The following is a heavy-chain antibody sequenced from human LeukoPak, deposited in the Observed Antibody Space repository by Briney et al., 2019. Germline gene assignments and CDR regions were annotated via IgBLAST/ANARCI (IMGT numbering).Heavy chain of an antibody. D-gene: IGHD3-22*01. CDR2: ISAYNGNT. V-gene: IGHV1-18*01. CDR3: ARDGLVATYYYDSSGYYGSFDY. J-gene: IGHJ4*02. CDR1: GYTFTSYG. Sequence: GASVKVSCKASGYTFTSYGTSWVRQAPGQGLEWMGWISAYNGNTNYAQKLQGRVTMTTDTSTSTAYMELRSLRSDDTAVYYCARDGLVATYYYDSSGYYGSFDYWGQGTLVTVSS.